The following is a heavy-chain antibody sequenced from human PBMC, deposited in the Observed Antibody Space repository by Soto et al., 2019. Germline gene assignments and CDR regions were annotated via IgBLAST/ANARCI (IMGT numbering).Heavy chain of an antibody. J-gene: IGHJ4*02. Sequence: VHLVESGGGLVQPGGSLRLSCAASRFAVSDNYMSWVRQAPGKGLEFVSLIYSGGTTSYADSVKGRFTISRDNSKNTLYLQMNNLRAEDTAVYYCATRTITLPHWGQGTLVTVSS. V-gene: IGHV3-66*01. CDR1: RFAVSDNY. CDR2: IYSGGTT. CDR3: ATRTITLPH. D-gene: IGHD5-12*01.